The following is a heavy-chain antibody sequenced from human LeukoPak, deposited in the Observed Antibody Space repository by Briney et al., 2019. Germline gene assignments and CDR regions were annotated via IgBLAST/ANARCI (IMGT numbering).Heavy chain of an antibody. CDR3: ARAGGPYYYDSSGYYGY. V-gene: IGHV1-2*02. D-gene: IGHD3-22*01. Sequence: ASVKVSCTASGYTFTGYYMHWVRQAPGQGLEWMGWINPNSGGTNYAQKFQGRVTMTRDTSISTAYMELSRLRSDDTAVYYCARAGGPYYYDSSGYYGYWGQGTLVTVSS. J-gene: IGHJ4*02. CDR1: GYTFTGYY. CDR2: INPNSGGT.